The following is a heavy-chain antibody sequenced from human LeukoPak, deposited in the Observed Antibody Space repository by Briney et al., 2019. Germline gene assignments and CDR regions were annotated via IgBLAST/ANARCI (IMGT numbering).Heavy chain of an antibody. CDR3: ARDRLTYSSLSAYGYMDV. D-gene: IGHD6-13*01. CDR2: IYYSGST. CDR1: AGSISSYY. V-gene: IGHV4-59*01. Sequence: PSETLSLTCTVSAGSISSYYWSWIRQPPGKGLEWIGYIYYSGSTNYNPSLKSRVTISVDTSKNQFSLKLSSVTAADTAVYYCARDRLTYSSLSAYGYMDVWGKGTTVTVSS. J-gene: IGHJ6*03.